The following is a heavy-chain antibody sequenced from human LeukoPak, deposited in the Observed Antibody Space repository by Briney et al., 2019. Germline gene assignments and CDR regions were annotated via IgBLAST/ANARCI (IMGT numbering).Heavy chain of an antibody. V-gene: IGHV4-59*01. J-gene: IGHJ6*03. CDR2: IYYSGNT. CDR3: ARVEVAATKAGDYYYYMDV. D-gene: IGHD2-15*01. CDR1: GGSISGYC. Sequence: SETLSLTCTVSGGSISGYCWTWIRQPPGKGLEWIGHIYYSGNTNYNPSLKSRVTISVDTSKNQFSLKLSSVTAADTAVYYCARVEVAATKAGDYYYYMDVWGKGTTVTVSS.